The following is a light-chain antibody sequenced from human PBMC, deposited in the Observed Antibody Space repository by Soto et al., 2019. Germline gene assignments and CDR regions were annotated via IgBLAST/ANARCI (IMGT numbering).Light chain of an antibody. V-gene: IGKV3-15*01. CDR3: QQYNNWHPRT. CDR1: QSVSSK. CDR2: DAV. J-gene: IGKJ1*01. Sequence: EIVMTQSPATLSVSPGETATISCWASQSVSSKLAWYQQKPGQAPRLLIYDAVTRANGIPARFSGSGSGTEFTLTISRLQSEDVSVYYCQQYNNWHPRTIGQGTKVEIK.